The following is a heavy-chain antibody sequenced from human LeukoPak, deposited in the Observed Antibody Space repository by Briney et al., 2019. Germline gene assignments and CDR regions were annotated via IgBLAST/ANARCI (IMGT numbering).Heavy chain of an antibody. CDR3: ARDTYYYDSSGLDY. V-gene: IGHV3-23*01. Sequence: GGSLRLSCVASQFTFSSYAMSWVRQAPGKGLEWVSTISDRGDNTHHADSVKGRFTISRDNAKNSLYLQMNSLRAEDTAVYYCARDTYYYDSSGLDYWGQGTLVTVSS. CDR2: ISDRGDNT. D-gene: IGHD3-22*01. J-gene: IGHJ4*02. CDR1: QFTFSSYA.